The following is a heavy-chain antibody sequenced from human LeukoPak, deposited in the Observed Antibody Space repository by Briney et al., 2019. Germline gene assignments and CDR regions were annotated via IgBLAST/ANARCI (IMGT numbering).Heavy chain of an antibody. J-gene: IGHJ6*02. CDR3: ARGALYGNDAYYYGMDV. D-gene: IGHD4-23*01. CDR1: GYTFTSYD. CDR2: MNPNSGNT. V-gene: IGHV1-8*01. Sequence: ASVKVSCKASGYTFTSYDINWVRQATGQGLEWMGWMNPNSGNTGYAQKFQGRVTMTRNTSISTAYMELSSLRSEDTAVYYCARGALYGNDAYYYGMDVWGQGTTVTVSS.